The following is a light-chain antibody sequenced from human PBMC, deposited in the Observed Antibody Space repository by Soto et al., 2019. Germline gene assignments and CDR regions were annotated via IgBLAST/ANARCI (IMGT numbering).Light chain of an antibody. Sequence: QSALTQPRSVSGSPGQSVTISCTGTSSDVGTYNYVSWYQQHPGKAPKVMIYDVSERPSGVPHRFSASKSGNTACQTICGQQAEDEADYYCCSYAGSPMYVFGTGTKLTVL. J-gene: IGLJ1*01. CDR1: SSDVGTYNY. V-gene: IGLV2-11*01. CDR2: DVS. CDR3: CSYAGSPMYV.